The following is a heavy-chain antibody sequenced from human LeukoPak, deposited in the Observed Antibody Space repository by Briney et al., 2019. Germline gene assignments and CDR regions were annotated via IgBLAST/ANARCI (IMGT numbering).Heavy chain of an antibody. D-gene: IGHD2-2*01. Sequence: SVKVSCKASGGTFSSYTISWVRQAPGQGLEWMGRIIPILGIANYAQKFQGRVTITADKSTSTAYMELSSLRSEDTAVYYCAREYCSSTSCYRDNWFDPWAREPWSPSPQ. CDR2: IIPILGIA. J-gene: IGHJ5*02. V-gene: IGHV1-69*04. CDR1: GGTFSSYT. CDR3: AREYCSSTSCYRDNWFDP.